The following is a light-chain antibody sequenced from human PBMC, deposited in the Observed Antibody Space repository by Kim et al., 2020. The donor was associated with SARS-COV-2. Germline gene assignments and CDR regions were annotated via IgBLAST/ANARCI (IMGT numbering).Light chain of an antibody. Sequence: SASVGDRVTITSRASQTISTWLAWYQQKPGKAPNLLIYLASTLESGVPSRFIGSGSGTEFTLTIDSLQPDDFATYYCQHYSRFPYTFGQGTKLEI. CDR2: LAS. V-gene: IGKV1-5*03. CDR1: QTISTW. CDR3: QHYSRFPYT. J-gene: IGKJ2*01.